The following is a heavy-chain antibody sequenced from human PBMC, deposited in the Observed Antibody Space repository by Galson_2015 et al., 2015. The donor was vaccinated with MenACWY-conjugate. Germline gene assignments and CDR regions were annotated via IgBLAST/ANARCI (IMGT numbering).Heavy chain of an antibody. CDR3: ARSFYYDSSGYHPPYFDY. V-gene: IGHV3-11*06. D-gene: IGHD3-22*01. Sequence: SLRLSCAASGFTFSDYYMSWLRQAPGKGLEWVSYISSSSSYTNYADSVKGRFTISRDNAKNSLYLQMNSLRAEDTAVYYCARSFYYDSSGYHPPYFDYWGQGTLVTVSS. CDR1: GFTFSDYY. J-gene: IGHJ4*02. CDR2: ISSSSSYT.